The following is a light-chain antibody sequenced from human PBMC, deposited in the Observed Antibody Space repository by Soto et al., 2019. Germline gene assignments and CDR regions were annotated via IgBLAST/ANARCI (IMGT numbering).Light chain of an antibody. V-gene: IGKV1-9*01. CDR2: AAS. CDR1: QGISSY. Sequence: IQLTQSPSSLSASVGDRVTITCRASQGISSYLAWYQQKPGKAPKLLIYAASTLQSGVPSRFSGSGSGTDFTLTINGLQPDDFATYYCQQYDNYKPLTFGGGTKV. J-gene: IGKJ4*01. CDR3: QQYDNYKPLT.